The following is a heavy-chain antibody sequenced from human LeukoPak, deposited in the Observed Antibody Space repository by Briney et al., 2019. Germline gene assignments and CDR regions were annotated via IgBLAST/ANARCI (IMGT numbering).Heavy chain of an antibody. Sequence: GGSLRLSCAASGFTVNSNYMSWVRQAPGKGLEWVSVIYSGGSTYYADSVKGRFTISRDSSKNTLYLQMNSLRAVDTAVYYCARGGSSSADYWGQGTLVTVSS. CDR2: IYSGGST. CDR1: GFTVNSNY. D-gene: IGHD6-6*01. V-gene: IGHV3-53*01. CDR3: ARGGSSSADY. J-gene: IGHJ4*02.